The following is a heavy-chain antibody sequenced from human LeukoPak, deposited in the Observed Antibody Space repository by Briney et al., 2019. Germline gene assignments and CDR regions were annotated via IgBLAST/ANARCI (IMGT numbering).Heavy chain of an antibody. D-gene: IGHD5-18*01. Sequence: GGSLRLSCAASGFTFSSYGIHWVRQAPGKGLEWVAIIWSGGSNKYYADSVKGRFTISRENAKNSLYLQMTSLRAEDTAVYYCARYVWYTSMLTGSFDIWGQGTMVTVSS. CDR2: IWSGGSNK. J-gene: IGHJ3*02. V-gene: IGHV3-33*08. CDR1: GFTFSSYG. CDR3: ARYVWYTSMLTGSFDI.